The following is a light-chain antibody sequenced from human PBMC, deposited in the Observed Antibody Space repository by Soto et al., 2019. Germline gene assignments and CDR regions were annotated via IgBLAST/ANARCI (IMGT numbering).Light chain of an antibody. V-gene: IGLV2-8*01. CDR1: SSDVGGYNY. Sequence: QSALTQPPSASGSPGQSVTISCTGTSSDVGGYNYVSWYQQHPGKAPKLMIYEVSKRPSGVPDRFSGSKSVNTASLTVSGLQAEDEADYYCSSYAGSNNRVFGTGTKVTVL. CDR2: EVS. J-gene: IGLJ1*01. CDR3: SSYAGSNNRV.